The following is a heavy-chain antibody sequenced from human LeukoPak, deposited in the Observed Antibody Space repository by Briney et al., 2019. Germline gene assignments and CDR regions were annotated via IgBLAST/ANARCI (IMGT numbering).Heavy chain of an antibody. CDR2: MNPNSGNT. D-gene: IGHD2-2*01. CDR3: AREAKDSGTDY. CDR1: GYTFTSYD. Sequence: GASVKVSCKASGYTFTSYDINWVRQATGQGLEWMGWMNPNSGNTDYAQKFQGRVTITRNTSIGTAYMELSSLRSEDTAVYYCAREAKDSGTDYWGQGTLVTVSS. V-gene: IGHV1-8*03. J-gene: IGHJ4*02.